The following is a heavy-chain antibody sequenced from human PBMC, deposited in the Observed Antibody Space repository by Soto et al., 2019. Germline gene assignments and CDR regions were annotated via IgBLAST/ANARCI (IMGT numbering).Heavy chain of an antibody. CDR1: GYTFTNYG. CDR2: ISAYNGDT. CDR3: ARDLDAYSFFDY. D-gene: IGHD3-3*01. Sequence: ASVKVSCKASGYTFTNYGITWVRQAPGQGLEWMGWISAYNGDTHYTQRLQGRVTMTTDTSTSTAYMELRGLRSDDTAVYYCARDLDAYSFFDYSGQGTLVTVSS. J-gene: IGHJ4*02. V-gene: IGHV1-18*01.